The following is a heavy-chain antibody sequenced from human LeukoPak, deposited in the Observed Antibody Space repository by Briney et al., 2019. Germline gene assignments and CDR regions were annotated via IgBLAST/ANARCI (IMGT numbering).Heavy chain of an antibody. Sequence: SETLSLTCIVSGGSISTYYWSWIRQPPGKGLEWIGYIYYSGSTNYNPSLKSRVTISVDTSKNQFSLKLSSVTAADTAVYYCARDNDSSGSHWFDPWGQGTLVTVSS. J-gene: IGHJ5*02. CDR1: GGSISTYY. CDR3: ARDNDSSGSHWFDP. CDR2: IYYSGST. D-gene: IGHD3-22*01. V-gene: IGHV4-59*01.